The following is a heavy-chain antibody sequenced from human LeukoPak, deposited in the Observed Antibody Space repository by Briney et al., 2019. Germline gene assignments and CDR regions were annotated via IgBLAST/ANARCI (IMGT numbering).Heavy chain of an antibody. Sequence: SETLSLTCTVSGGSISSNSYFWGWIRQPPGKGLEWIGSIYYSGSTYYNPSLKNRVTISVDTSKNQFSLKLSSVTAADTAVYYCARLVRFTMVRGAHFDYWGQGTLVTASS. D-gene: IGHD3-10*01. CDR1: GGSISSNSYF. J-gene: IGHJ4*02. CDR3: ARLVRFTMVRGAHFDY. CDR2: IYYSGST. V-gene: IGHV4-39*01.